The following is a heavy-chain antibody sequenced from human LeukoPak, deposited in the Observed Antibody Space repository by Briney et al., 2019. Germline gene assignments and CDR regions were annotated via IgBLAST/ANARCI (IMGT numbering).Heavy chain of an antibody. Sequence: GGSLRLSCEASGFNFDNFAMSWVRQAPGTGLEWVAGISGGGETTYYADSTRGRFTISRDNSKNTLYLQMNSLRVEDTAVYYCVKDRGSGHFFVRCSFDPWGQGTLVTVSS. CDR3: VKDRGSGHFFVRCSFDP. J-gene: IGHJ5*02. CDR2: ISGGGETT. V-gene: IGHV3-23*01. CDR1: GFNFDNFA. D-gene: IGHD3-3*02.